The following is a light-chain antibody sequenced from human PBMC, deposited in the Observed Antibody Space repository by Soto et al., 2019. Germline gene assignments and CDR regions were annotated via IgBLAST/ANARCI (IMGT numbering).Light chain of an antibody. V-gene: IGKV3-20*01. Sequence: EIVLTQSPGTLSLSPGERATVSCRASQSVSNNYLAWYQQKPGQAPRLLIYAASNRDRGIPDRFGGSGSGANFTLTGSRIETEYFAVYYCQQYGNAPWTFRQGTNVEI. CDR2: AAS. J-gene: IGKJ1*01. CDR1: QSVSNNY. CDR3: QQYGNAPWT.